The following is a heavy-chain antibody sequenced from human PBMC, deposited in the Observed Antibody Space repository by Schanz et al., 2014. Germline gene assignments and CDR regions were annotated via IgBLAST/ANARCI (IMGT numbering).Heavy chain of an antibody. V-gene: IGHV4-4*02. CDR3: ARGERSGFGELLDF. D-gene: IGHD3-10*01. Sequence: QVQLQESGPGLVKPSGTLSLTCAVSGGSISSSNWWSWVRQPPGKGLEWIGRIYNSGKTNYNPSLESRVTISVDKSQNQFSLKLTSLTAADTAVYYCARGERSGFGELLDFWGQGTLVTVSS. J-gene: IGHJ4*02. CDR1: GGSISSSNW. CDR2: IYNSGKT.